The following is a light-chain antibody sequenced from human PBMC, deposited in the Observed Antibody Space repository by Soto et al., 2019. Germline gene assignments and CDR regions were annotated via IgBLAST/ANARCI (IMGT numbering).Light chain of an antibody. CDR2: AAS. Sequence: EVVLTQSPGTLSLSPGERATLSCRASQSVSSSYLAWYQQKPGQAPRLLIYAASSRATGIPDRFSGSGSGTDFTLTISRLETEDFSVYYCQQYGRSPRTFGRGTKVEVK. CDR1: QSVSSSY. J-gene: IGKJ1*01. CDR3: QQYGRSPRT. V-gene: IGKV3-20*01.